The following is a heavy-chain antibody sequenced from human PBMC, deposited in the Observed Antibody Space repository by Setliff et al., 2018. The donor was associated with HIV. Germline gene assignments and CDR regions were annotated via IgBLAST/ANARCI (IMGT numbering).Heavy chain of an antibody. CDR3: AKLLGNGGNSDPFDI. J-gene: IGHJ3*02. V-gene: IGHV3-48*03. D-gene: IGHD2-21*01. CDR1: GFTFINYE. Sequence: GGSLRLSCTASGFTFINYEMNWVRQAPGKGLEWVAYISYSGSAIHYADSVKGRFTISRDNSKESLYLQMNSLTTEDTALYYCAKLLGNGGNSDPFDIWGQGTTVTVSS. CDR2: ISYSGSAI.